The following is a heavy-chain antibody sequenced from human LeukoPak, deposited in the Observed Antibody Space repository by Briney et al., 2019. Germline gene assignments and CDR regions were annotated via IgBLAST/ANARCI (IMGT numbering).Heavy chain of an antibody. D-gene: IGHD5-18*01. V-gene: IGHV3-21*01. J-gene: IGHJ6*02. Sequence: RPGGSLRLSCAASGFTFSQYTMNWVRQAPGKGLEWVSSISTSGSYIYYADSVKGRFTISRDNAKNSLYLQMNSLRAADTAVYYCAREAYTAMDKEYYHYIGMDVWGQGTTVTVSS. CDR3: AREAYTAMDKEYYHYIGMDV. CDR1: GFTFSQYT. CDR2: ISTSGSYI.